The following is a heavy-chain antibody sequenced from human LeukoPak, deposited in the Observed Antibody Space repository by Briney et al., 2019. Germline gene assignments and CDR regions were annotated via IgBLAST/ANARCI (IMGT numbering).Heavy chain of an antibody. Sequence: PGGSLRLSCSASGFTFSSYGMHWVRQAPGKGLEWVAVISYDGSNKYYADSVKGRFTISRDNSKNTLYLQMNSLRAEDTAVYYCAKAIMTTVVTNQAIDYWGQGTLVTVSS. CDR2: ISYDGSNK. D-gene: IGHD4-23*01. V-gene: IGHV3-30*18. CDR3: AKAIMTTVVTNQAIDY. J-gene: IGHJ4*02. CDR1: GFTFSSYG.